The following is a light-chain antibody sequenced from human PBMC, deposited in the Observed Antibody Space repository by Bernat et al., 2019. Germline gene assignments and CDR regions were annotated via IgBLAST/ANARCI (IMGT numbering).Light chain of an antibody. CDR3: QQGYSMPRT. V-gene: IGKV1-5*03. J-gene: IGKJ1*01. CDR1: QNVNRW. CDR2: KAS. Sequence: DIQMTQSPSTLSASVGGRVTITCRASQNVNRWLAWYQQRPGKAPKLLISKASDLESGVPSRFTGSGSGTEFTLTINSLQPEDFATYYCQQGYSMPRTFGQGTKVEVK.